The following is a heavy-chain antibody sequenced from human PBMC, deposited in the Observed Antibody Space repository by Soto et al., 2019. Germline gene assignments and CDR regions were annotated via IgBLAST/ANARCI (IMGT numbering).Heavy chain of an antibody. V-gene: IGHV4-31*11. Sequence: QVQLQESGPGLVKPSQTLSLTCAVSGGSISTGVYYWTWIRQHPGKALEWIGDIYYSGSTYSSPSLKSRVTISVDTSKNQLSLELRSVTAADTAVYYCAREVQFFYFDHWGQGILVTVSS. D-gene: IGHD3-3*01. CDR1: GGSISTGVYY. CDR2: IYYSGST. J-gene: IGHJ4*02. CDR3: AREVQFFYFDH.